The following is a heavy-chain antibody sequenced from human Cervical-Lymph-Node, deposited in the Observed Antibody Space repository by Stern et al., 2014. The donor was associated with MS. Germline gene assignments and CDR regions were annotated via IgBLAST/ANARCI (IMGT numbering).Heavy chain of an antibody. CDR1: GGSISSSSYF. V-gene: IGHV4-39*01. CDR3: ARHKENKWEILPYYFDY. Sequence: QVQLQESGPGLVKPSETLSLTCAVSGGSISSSSYFWGWVRQPPGKGLEXIGSIYYSGDTYYKPSLNSRVTISLDTTKNQSSLNLSSVTAADTAVYYCARHKENKWEILPYYFDYWGQGTLVTVSS. D-gene: IGHD1-26*01. J-gene: IGHJ4*02. CDR2: IYYSGDT.